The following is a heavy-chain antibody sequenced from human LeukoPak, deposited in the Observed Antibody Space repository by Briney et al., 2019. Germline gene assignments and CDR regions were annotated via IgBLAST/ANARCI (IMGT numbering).Heavy chain of an antibody. CDR2: IKRKTDDGTT. Sequence: GGSLRLSCAASGVTFSNAWMSWVRQAPGKGLERVGRIKRKTDDGTTDSAAPGKGRFTISRDDPKNTLYLQINSLKTEDSAVYYCTTGKWLQSGWGQGTLVTVSS. CDR1: GVTFSNAW. J-gene: IGHJ4*02. CDR3: TTGKWLQSG. D-gene: IGHD5-24*01. V-gene: IGHV3-15*01.